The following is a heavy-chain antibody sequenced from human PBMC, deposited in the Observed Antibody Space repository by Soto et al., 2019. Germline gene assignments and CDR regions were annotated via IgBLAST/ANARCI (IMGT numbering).Heavy chain of an antibody. CDR1: GFTFSSYS. V-gene: IGHV3-21*01. CDR3: ARDLCSGGTCYSRGYFQH. D-gene: IGHD2-15*01. CDR2: ISSSSSYI. Sequence: GGSLRLSCAASGFTFSSYSMNWVRQAPGKGLEWVSSISSSSSYIFYADSVKGRFTISRDNAKNSLYLQMNSLRAEDTAVYYCARDLCSGGTCYSRGYFQHWGQGTLVTVSS. J-gene: IGHJ1*01.